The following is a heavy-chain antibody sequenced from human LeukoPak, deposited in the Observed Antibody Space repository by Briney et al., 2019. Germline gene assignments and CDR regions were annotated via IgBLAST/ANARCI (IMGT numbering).Heavy chain of an antibody. Sequence: GGSLRLSCAASGFTFSSYSMNWVRQAPGKGLEWVSSISSSSSYIYYADSVKGRFTISRDNSKNTLYLQMNNLRAEDTAVYYCAKAIHYGSGSYRYYFDDWGQGTLVTVSS. CDR1: GFTFSSYS. CDR2: ISSSSSYI. CDR3: AKAIHYGSGSYRYYFDD. J-gene: IGHJ4*02. V-gene: IGHV3-21*04. D-gene: IGHD3-10*01.